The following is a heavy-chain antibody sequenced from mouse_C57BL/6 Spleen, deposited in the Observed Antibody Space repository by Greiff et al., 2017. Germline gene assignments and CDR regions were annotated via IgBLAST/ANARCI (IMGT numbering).Heavy chain of an antibody. CDR1: GYSFTGYF. CDR3: ARWDGYSLYYFDY. J-gene: IGHJ2*01. D-gene: IGHD2-3*01. V-gene: IGHV1-20*01. CDR2: INPYNGDT. Sequence: VVEPGDSVKISCKASGYSFTGYFMNWVMQSHGKSLEWIGRINPYNGDTFYNQKFKGKATLTVDKSSSTAHMELRSLTSEDSAVYYCARWDGYSLYYFDYWGQGTTLTVSS.